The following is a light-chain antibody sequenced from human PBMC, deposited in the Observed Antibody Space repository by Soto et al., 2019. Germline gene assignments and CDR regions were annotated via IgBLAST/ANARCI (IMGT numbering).Light chain of an antibody. Sequence: QAALTQPPSVSGSPGQSVAISCSVTSTDFGSYNRVSWYQQPPGTAPKLMIYDVSNRPSGVPDRFSGSKSGNTASLTISGLQAEDEADYYCSSFTTSSTYVFGTGTKVTVL. CDR1: STDFGSYNR. CDR2: DVS. V-gene: IGLV2-18*02. CDR3: SSFTTSSTYV. J-gene: IGLJ1*01.